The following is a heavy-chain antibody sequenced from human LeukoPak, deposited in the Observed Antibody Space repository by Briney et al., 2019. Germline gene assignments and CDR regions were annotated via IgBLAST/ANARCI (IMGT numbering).Heavy chain of an antibody. CDR3: AKDGDGYDFWSGYYTVDY. D-gene: IGHD3-3*01. CDR1: GFTFSSYA. Sequence: GGSLRLSCAASGFTFSSYAMNWVRQAPGKGLEWVSAISGSGSSTYYADSVKGRFTISRDNSKNTLYLQMNSLRAEDTAVYCCAKDGDGYDFWSGYYTVDYWGQGTLVTVSS. V-gene: IGHV3-23*01. J-gene: IGHJ4*02. CDR2: ISGSGSST.